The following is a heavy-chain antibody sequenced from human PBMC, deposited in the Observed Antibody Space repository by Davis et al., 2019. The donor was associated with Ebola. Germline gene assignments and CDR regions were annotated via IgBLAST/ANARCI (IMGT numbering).Heavy chain of an antibody. D-gene: IGHD1-14*01. CDR3: ARDVAGRAGY. V-gene: IGHV3-74*01. CDR1: EFTFSSYW. J-gene: IGHJ4*02. CDR2: IDTDGSTT. Sequence: GESLKISCVASEFTFSSYWFHRVRQAPGKGSEWVSRIDTDGSTTNYAASVRGRFTLSSDKSKNALYMKMNSLRADDTAVYYCARDVAGRAGYWGQGTLVTVSS.